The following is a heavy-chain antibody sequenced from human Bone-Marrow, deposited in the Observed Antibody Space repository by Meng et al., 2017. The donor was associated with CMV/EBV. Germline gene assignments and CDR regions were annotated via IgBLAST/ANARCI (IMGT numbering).Heavy chain of an antibody. J-gene: IGHJ6*02. CDR2: IRYDGSNK. CDR1: GFTFSSYG. V-gene: IGHV3-30*02. Sequence: GGSLRLSCAASGFTFSSYGMHWVRQAPGKGLEWVAFIRYDGSNKYCADSVKGRFTISRDNSKNTLYLQMNSLRAEDTAVYYCAKPDELLSDYYYGMDFWGQGTTVTVSS. CDR3: AKPDELLSDYYYGMDF. D-gene: IGHD2-2*01.